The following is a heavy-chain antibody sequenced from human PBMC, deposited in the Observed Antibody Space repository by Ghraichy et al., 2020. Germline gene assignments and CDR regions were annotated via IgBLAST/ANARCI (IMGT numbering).Heavy chain of an antibody. V-gene: IGHV1-18*01. CDR1: GYTFTSYG. CDR2: ISAYNGNT. D-gene: IGHD6-19*01. Sequence: ASVKVSCKASGYTFTSYGISWVRQAPGQGLEWMGWISAYNGNTNYAQKLQGRVTMTTDTSTSTAYMELRSLRSDDTAVYYCARQIAVAGPRSDGAFDIWGQGAMVTVSS. CDR3: ARQIAVAGPRSDGAFDI. J-gene: IGHJ3*02.